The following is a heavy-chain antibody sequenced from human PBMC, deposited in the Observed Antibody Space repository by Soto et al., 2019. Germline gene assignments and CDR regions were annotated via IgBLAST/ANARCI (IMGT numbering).Heavy chain of an antibody. J-gene: IGHJ4*02. CDR2: IIPIFGTA. D-gene: IGHD6-6*01. Sequence: QVQLVQSGAEVKKPGSSVKISCKASGGTFSSYSISWVRQAPGQGLEWMGGIIPIFGTANYAQKFQGRVTITADESTSTAYMELSSLRSEDTAVYYCAIEYSSSPPYYPIGYWGQGTLVTVSS. CDR3: AIEYSSSPPYYPIGY. V-gene: IGHV1-69*01. CDR1: GGTFSSYS.